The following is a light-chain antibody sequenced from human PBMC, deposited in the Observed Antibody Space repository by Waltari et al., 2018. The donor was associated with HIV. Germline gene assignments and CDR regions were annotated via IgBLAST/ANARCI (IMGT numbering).Light chain of an antibody. V-gene: IGLV1-47*01. J-gene: IGLJ3*02. CDR2: RNN. Sequence: GQRVTISCSGSSSNIGSKYVYWYQQLPGTAPKLLIYRNNQRPSGVPDRCSGSKSGTSASLAISGLRSEDEADYYCAAWDDSLSGVVFGGGTKLTVL. CDR3: AAWDDSLSGVV. CDR1: SSNIGSKY.